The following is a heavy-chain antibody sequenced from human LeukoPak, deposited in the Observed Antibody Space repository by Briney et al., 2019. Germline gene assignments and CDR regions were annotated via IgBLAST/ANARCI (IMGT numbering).Heavy chain of an antibody. J-gene: IGHJ4*02. Sequence: RTGGSLRLSCAASGFTFSSYAMSWVRQAPGKGLEWVAVISYDGSNKYYADSVKGRFTISRDNSKNTLYLQMNSLRAEDTAVYYCARVGYYDSSGPFDYWGQGTLVTVSS. CDR2: ISYDGSNK. V-gene: IGHV3-30-3*01. D-gene: IGHD3-22*01. CDR3: ARVGYYDSSGPFDY. CDR1: GFTFSSYA.